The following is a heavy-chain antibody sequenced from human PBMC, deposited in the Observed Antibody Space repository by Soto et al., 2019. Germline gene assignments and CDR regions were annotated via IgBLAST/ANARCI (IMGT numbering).Heavy chain of an antibody. CDR2: ISYDGIQK. CDR3: AKRKIAYDFDY. Sequence: PGGSLRLSCADSGFAFSTYGMHWVRQAPGKGLEWVAVISYDGIQKYYADSVKGRFTISRDNAKNSLYLQMNSLRVEDTAVYYCAKRKIAYDFDYWGQGTLVTVSS. J-gene: IGHJ4*02. V-gene: IGHV3-30*18. D-gene: IGHD3-22*01. CDR1: GFAFSTYG.